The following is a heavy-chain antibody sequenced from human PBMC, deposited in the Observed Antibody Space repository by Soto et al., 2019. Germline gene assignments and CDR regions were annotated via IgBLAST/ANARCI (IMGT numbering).Heavy chain of an antibody. J-gene: IGHJ6*02. CDR3: ARVRFGEWGYAMDV. Sequence: QVQLVESGGGLVKPGGSLRLSCAASGLTFSDCYMNWIRQAPGKGLEWVSYISSSGSSINYADSVKGRFTISRDNAKNSLYLQMNSLRAEDTAMYYCARVRFGEWGYAMDVWGQGTTVTGSS. CDR1: GLTFSDCY. CDR2: ISSSGSSI. D-gene: IGHD3-10*01. V-gene: IGHV3-11*01.